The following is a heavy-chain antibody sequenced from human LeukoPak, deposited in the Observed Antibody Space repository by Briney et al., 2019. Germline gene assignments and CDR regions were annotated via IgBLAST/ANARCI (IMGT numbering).Heavy chain of an antibody. CDR1: GGFISSYY. CDR2: IYTSGST. D-gene: IGHD4-17*01. V-gene: IGHV4-4*09. J-gene: IGHJ6*03. CDR3: ARLGKSYGALYYYYYYMDV. Sequence: SETLSLTCTVSGGFISSYYWSWIRQPPGKGLEWIGYIYTSGSTNCNPSLKSRVTISVDTSKNQFSLKLSSVTAADTAVYYCARLGKSYGALYYYYYYMDVWGKGTTVTVSS.